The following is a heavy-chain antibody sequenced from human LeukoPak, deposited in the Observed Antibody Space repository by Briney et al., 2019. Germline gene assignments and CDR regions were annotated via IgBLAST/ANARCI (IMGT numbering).Heavy chain of an antibody. CDR2: IYTGGTT. V-gene: IGHV3-66*01. CDR1: GFTVSSSNY. J-gene: IGHJ6*02. Sequence: GGSLRLSCAASGFTVSSSNYMNWVRQAPGKGLEWVSGIYTGGTTYYTDSVKGRFTISRDNAKNSLYLQMNSLRAEDTAVYYCARDQKLGSTFDFWSGYPNNYYYYGMDVWGQGTTVTVSS. D-gene: IGHD3-3*01. CDR3: ARDQKLGSTFDFWSGYPNNYYYYGMDV.